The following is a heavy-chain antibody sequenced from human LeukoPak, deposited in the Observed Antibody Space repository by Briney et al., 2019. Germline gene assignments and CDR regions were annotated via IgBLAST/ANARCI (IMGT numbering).Heavy chain of an antibody. CDR3: ARGPTYSYGVFDF. CDR2: INAGNGNT. D-gene: IGHD5-18*01. Sequence: ASVKVSCKASGYTFTSYAMHWVRQAPGQRLEWMGWINAGNGNTKYSRKFEGRVTITRDTSASTAYMELSSLRSEDTAVYYCARGPTYSYGVFDFWGQGTLVTVSS. CDR1: GYTFTSYA. J-gene: IGHJ4*02. V-gene: IGHV1-3*01.